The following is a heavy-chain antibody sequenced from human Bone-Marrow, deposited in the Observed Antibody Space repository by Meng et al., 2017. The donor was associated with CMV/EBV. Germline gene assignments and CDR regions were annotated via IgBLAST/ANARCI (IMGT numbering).Heavy chain of an antibody. CDR2: INHSGST. V-gene: IGHV4-34*01. D-gene: IGHD3-3*02. J-gene: IGHJ4*02. CDR1: GGSFSGYY. CDR3: AKELGPLAPIDY. Sequence: SETLSLTCAVYGGSFSGYYWSWIRQPPGKGLEWIGEINHSGSTNYNPSLKSRVTISVDTSKNQFSLKLSSVTAADTAVYYCAKELGPLAPIDYWGQGMLVTVSS.